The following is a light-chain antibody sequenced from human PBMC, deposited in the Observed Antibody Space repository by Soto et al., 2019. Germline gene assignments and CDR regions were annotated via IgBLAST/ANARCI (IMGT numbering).Light chain of an antibody. CDR3: QQRNNWWT. CDR1: QSCSSY. Sequence: EIGLTQSASTLSLSTGERATLSWRASQSCSSYLAWYQQKPGQAPRLLIYYASNRATGIPARFSGSGSGTYFTLTIIRLEPEDFAVYYCQQRNNWWTFGQGTKVDIK. CDR2: YAS. V-gene: IGKV3-11*01. J-gene: IGKJ1*01.